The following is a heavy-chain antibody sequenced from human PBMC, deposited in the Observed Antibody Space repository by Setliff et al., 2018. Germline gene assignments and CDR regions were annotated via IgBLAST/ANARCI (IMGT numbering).Heavy chain of an antibody. V-gene: IGHV4-39*07. CDR3: ARDASASDGRNAFDI. J-gene: IGHJ3*02. Sequence: SETLSLTCTVSGGSVSDSTYYWGWVRQPPGKGLEWIGSIYFGGNTYFNPSFKSRVTMSIDTSNSQFSLKLSSVTAADTAIYYCARDASASDGRNAFDIWGQGTMVTVSS. CDR2: IYFGGNT. CDR1: GGSVSDSTYY. D-gene: IGHD1-26*01.